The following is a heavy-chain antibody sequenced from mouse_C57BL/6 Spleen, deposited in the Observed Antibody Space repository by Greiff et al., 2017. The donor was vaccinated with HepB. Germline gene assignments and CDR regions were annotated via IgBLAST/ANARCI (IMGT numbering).Heavy chain of an antibody. CDR2: IDPSASYT. CDR3: ASKGHYYSNYSYFDY. J-gene: IGHJ2*01. CDR1: GYTFTSYW. V-gene: IGHV1-50*01. Sequence: QVQLQQPGAELVKPGASVKLSCKASGYTFTSYWMQWVKQRPGQGLEWIGEIDPSASYTNYNQKFKGKATMTVDTSSSTAYMQLSSLTSEDSAVYYCASKGHYYSNYSYFDYWGQGTTLTVSS. D-gene: IGHD2-5*01.